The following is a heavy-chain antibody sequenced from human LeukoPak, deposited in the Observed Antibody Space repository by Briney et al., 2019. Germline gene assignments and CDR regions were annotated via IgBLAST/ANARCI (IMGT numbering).Heavy chain of an antibody. CDR3: ARPHYYGSGSYLGYFDY. CDR2: ITPIFGTA. V-gene: IGHV1-69*13. Sequence: SVKVSCKASGGTFSSYAISWVRQAPGQGLEWMGGITPIFGTANYAQKFQGRVTITADESTSTAYMELSSLRSEDTAVYYCARPHYYGSGSYLGYFDYWGQGTLVTVSS. D-gene: IGHD3-10*01. CDR1: GGTFSSYA. J-gene: IGHJ4*02.